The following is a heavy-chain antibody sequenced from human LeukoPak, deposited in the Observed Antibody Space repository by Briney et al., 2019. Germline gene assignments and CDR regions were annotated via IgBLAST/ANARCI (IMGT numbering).Heavy chain of an antibody. CDR1: GGSISSSSYY. J-gene: IGHJ4*02. D-gene: IGHD6-19*01. CDR3: ARWDDSAWAFGN. Sequence: SETLSLTCTVSGGSISSSSYYWGWIRQPPGKGLEWIGSIYYSGSTYYNPSLKSRVTISVDTSKNQFSLKLSSVTAADTAVYYCARWDDSAWAFGNWGPGTLVTVSS. V-gene: IGHV4-39*07. CDR2: IYYSGST.